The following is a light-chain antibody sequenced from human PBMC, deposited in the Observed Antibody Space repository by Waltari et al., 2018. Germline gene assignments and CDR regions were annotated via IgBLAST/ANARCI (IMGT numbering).Light chain of an antibody. CDR2: KAS. CDR1: QTINSW. V-gene: IGKV1-5*03. Sequence: DIQMTQSPSTLSASEGDRVTITCRASQTINSWLAWYQQKPGKAPKLLIYKASILESGVPSRFSGSVSGTEFTLTISSLQPDDFATYYCQQYHTYCSFGGGTKVGIK. CDR3: QQYHTYCS. J-gene: IGKJ4*02.